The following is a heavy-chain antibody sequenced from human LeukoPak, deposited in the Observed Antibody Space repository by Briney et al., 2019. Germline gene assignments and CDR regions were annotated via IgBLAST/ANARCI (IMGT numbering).Heavy chain of an antibody. Sequence: ASVKVSCKASGGTFSSYAISWVRQAPGQGLEWVGWMNPNSGNTGYAQKFQGRVTMTRNTSISTAYMELSSLRSEDTAVYYCARGSNYDFWSGYPTPSYYFDYWGQGTLVTVSS. D-gene: IGHD3-3*01. V-gene: IGHV1-8*02. CDR2: MNPNSGNT. CDR3: ARGSNYDFWSGYPTPSYYFDY. CDR1: GGTFSSYA. J-gene: IGHJ4*02.